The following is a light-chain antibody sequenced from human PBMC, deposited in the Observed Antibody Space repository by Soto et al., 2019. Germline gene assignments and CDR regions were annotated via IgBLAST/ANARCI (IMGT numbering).Light chain of an antibody. Sequence: DIQMTQSPSSLSASVGDRVTIACRASQSISSFLSWYQQKPWKAPKLLIYAASSLQSGVPSRFSGSGSGTDFTLTISSLQPEDFATYYCQQSYSTPRTFGQGTKLEIK. CDR2: AAS. J-gene: IGKJ2*01. V-gene: IGKV1-39*01. CDR1: QSISSF. CDR3: QQSYSTPRT.